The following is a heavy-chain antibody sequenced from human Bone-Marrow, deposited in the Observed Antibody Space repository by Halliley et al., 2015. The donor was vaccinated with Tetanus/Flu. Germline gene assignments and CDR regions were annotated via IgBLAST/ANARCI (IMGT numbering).Heavy chain of an antibody. CDR1: GYSFTTYW. CDR3: AALIAASLFSVY. CDR2: IYPGDSDT. Sequence: VQLVQSGAQVKKPGESLKISCMASGYSFTTYWIGWVRQGPGKCLELMGLIYPGDSDTRYSPSFQGQVIISADVSVGTAYLQWSSLQASDSAMYYCAALIAASLFSVYWGQGSLVTVSS. J-gene: IGHJ4*02. D-gene: IGHD3-16*02. V-gene: IGHV5-51*01.